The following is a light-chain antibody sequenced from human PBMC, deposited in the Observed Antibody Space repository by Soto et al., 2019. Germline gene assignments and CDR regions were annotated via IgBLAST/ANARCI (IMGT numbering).Light chain of an antibody. J-gene: IGKJ1*01. CDR2: DPS. CDR3: QQYGYSWA. CDR1: PGLGNKN. Sequence: EVVLTQSPGTLSLSAGERATLSCRPSPGLGNKNLAWYQQKPGQAPRLLIFDPSSSSTGIPDSSSASGSGTHFSLTITGLEPEDAAVYFCQQYGYSWAFGQGTKV. V-gene: IGKV3-20*01.